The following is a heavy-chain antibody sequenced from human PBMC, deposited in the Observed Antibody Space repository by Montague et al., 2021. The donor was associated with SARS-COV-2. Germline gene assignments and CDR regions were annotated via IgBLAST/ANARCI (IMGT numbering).Heavy chain of an antibody. V-gene: IGHV3-30-3*01. CDR3: ARGRGTYSLDY. CDR1: GFTLSRYA. J-gene: IGHJ4*02. D-gene: IGHD1-26*01. CDR2: ISYDGSNK. Sequence: SLRLSCAASGFTLSRYAMHWVRQAPGKGLEWVAVISYDGSNKHNADSVKGRFTISRDKSKNTLYVQMNSLRAEDTAVYYCARGRGTYSLDYWGRGTLVTVSS.